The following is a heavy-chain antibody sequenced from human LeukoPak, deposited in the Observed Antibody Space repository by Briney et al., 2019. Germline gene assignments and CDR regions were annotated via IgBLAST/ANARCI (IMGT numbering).Heavy chain of an antibody. CDR2: ISYDGSNK. CDR1: GFTFSSNA. V-gene: IGHV3-30-3*01. J-gene: IGHJ3*02. CDR3: ARVMGCSSSSCRAAFDI. Sequence: GGSLRLSCAASGFTFSSNAMYWVRQAPGKGLEWVAVISYDGSNKYYADSVKGRFTISRDNSKNTLYLQMNSLRVEDTAVYYCARVMGCSSSSCRAAFDIWGQGTMVTVSS. D-gene: IGHD2-2*01.